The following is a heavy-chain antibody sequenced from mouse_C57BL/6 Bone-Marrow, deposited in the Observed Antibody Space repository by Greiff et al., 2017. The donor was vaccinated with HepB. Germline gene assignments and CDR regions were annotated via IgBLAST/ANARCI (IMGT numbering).Heavy chain of an antibody. CDR3: AISMATTGGYYAMDY. Sequence: DVKLVESGPGLVKPSQSLSLTCSVTGYSITSGYYWNWIRQFPGNKLEWMGYISYDGSNNYNPSLKNRISITRDTSKNQFFLKLNSVTTEDTATYYCAISMATTGGYYAMDYWGQGTSVTVSS. CDR1: GYSITSGYY. J-gene: IGHJ4*01. D-gene: IGHD2-2*01. V-gene: IGHV3-6*01. CDR2: ISYDGSN.